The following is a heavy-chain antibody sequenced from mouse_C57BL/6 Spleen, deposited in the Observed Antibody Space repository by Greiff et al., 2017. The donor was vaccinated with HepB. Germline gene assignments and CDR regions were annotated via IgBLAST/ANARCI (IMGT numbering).Heavy chain of an antibody. CDR1: GFTFSSYT. CDR2: ISGGGGNT. D-gene: IGHD4-1*01. CDR3: ARHTGTRFAY. V-gene: IGHV5-9*01. J-gene: IGHJ3*01. Sequence: EVKLVESGGGLVKPGGSLKLSCAASGFTFSSYTMSWVRQTPEKRLEWVATISGGGGNTYYPDSVKGRFTISRDNAKNTLYLQMSSLRSEDTALYYCARHTGTRFAYWGQGTLVTVSA.